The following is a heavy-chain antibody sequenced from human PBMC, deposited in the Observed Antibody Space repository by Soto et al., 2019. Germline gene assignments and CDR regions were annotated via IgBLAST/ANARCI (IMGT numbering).Heavy chain of an antibody. CDR3: ARHRDDGDSYFDY. D-gene: IGHD4-17*01. V-gene: IGHV4-39*01. J-gene: IGHJ4*02. Sequence: QLQLQESGPGLVKPSETLSLTCTVSGGSISSSSYYWGWIRQPPGKGLEWIGSIYYSGSTYYNPSLKSRVTISVDTSKNQFSLKLSSVTAADTAVYYCARHRDDGDSYFDYWGQGTLVTVSS. CDR2: IYYSGST. CDR1: GGSISSSSYY.